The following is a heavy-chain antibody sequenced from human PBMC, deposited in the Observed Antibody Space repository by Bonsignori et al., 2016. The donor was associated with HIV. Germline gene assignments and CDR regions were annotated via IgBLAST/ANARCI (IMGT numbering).Heavy chain of an antibody. J-gene: IGHJ3*01. Sequence: WIRQPPGKGLEWLSYSSTSATVIYYADSVKGRFTISRDNARNSLYLQMNRLRSDDTAIYYCAREPGIGDGFDLWGQGTLVTVSS. CDR2: SSTSATVI. V-gene: IGHV3-48*03. CDR3: AREPGIGDGFDL. D-gene: IGHD3-10*01.